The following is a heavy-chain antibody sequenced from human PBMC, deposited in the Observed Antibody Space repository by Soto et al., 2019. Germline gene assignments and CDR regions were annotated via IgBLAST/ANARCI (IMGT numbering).Heavy chain of an antibody. V-gene: IGHV3-66*04. Sequence: EVQLVESGGGLVQPGGSLRLSCAASGFTVSSSYMGWVRQAPGKGLEWVSSIYSGGNTYYADSVRGRFTISTDNSKDTVYLQMNSLRVDDTAMYYCARHVGFYWYFDLWGRGTLVTVSS. CDR1: GFTVSSSY. J-gene: IGHJ2*01. D-gene: IGHD1-26*01. CDR3: ARHVGFYWYFDL. CDR2: IYSGGNT.